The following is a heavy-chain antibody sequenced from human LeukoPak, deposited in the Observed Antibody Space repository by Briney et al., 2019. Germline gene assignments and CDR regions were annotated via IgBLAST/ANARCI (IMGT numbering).Heavy chain of an antibody. CDR3: ARRGGGYSSSWYREFDY. J-gene: IGHJ4*02. V-gene: IGHV4-34*01. CDR2: NNHTSSP. CDR1: GGSFSGYY. D-gene: IGHD6-13*01. Sequence: SETLSLTCAVYGGSFSGYYWTWIRQPXXXXXEXXGENNHTSSPNYNPSLKSRVTISVDMSNNQVSLKLSSVTAADTAVYYCARRGGGYSSSWYREFDYWGQGTLVTVSS.